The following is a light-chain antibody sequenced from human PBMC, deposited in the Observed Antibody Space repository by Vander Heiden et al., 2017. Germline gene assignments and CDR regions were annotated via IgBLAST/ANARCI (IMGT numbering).Light chain of an antibody. Sequence: DLVMTQSPLSLPVTPGEPASTSCRSSHSLLHRNGYNYLDWYLQKPGKSPQLLIYVGSSLDCGVPDRFSGSGSGTDFTLKISRVEAEDVGVYYCMQALETPLTFGGGTKVEIK. V-gene: IGKV2-28*01. CDR1: HSLLHRNGYNY. CDR3: MQALETPLT. CDR2: VGS. J-gene: IGKJ4*01.